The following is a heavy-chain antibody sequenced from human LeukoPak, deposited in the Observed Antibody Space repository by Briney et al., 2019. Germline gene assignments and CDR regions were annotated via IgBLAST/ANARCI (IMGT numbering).Heavy chain of an antibody. CDR3: ARVDANWGVVDY. J-gene: IGHJ4*02. CDR1: GGSISTYY. V-gene: IGHV4-59*01. D-gene: IGHD7-27*01. Sequence: SETLSLTCTVSGGSISTYYWSWIRQPPGKGLEWIGYFHYSGTTNYNPSLKSRVTISVDTSKNQFSLKLSPVTAADTAVYYCARVDANWGVVDYWGQGTLVTVSS. CDR2: FHYSGTT.